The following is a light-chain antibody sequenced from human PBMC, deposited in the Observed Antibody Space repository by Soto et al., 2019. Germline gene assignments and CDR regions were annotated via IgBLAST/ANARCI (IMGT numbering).Light chain of an antibody. CDR2: GAS. Sequence: EVVLTQSPGTLSLSPGERATLSCRASQSVSSKYLAWYQQKPGQAPRLLIYGASSRATGIPDRFSGSGSGTDFTLTISRLESEDFAVYYCQVYGRSPLNLTFGPGTKVDI. J-gene: IGKJ1*01. CDR3: QVYGRSPLNLT. V-gene: IGKV3-20*01. CDR1: QSVSSKY.